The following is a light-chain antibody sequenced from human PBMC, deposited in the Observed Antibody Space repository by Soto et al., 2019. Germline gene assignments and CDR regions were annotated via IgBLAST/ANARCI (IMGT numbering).Light chain of an antibody. V-gene: IGKV1-39*01. CDR1: QSIASY. CDR3: QQYNSYST. Sequence: DIQLTQSPSSLSASVGDRVTITCRASQSIASYLNWYQQKPGKAPNLLIYGSSTLQSGVPSRFRGSGSGTDFTLTISGLQPDDFAIYYCQQYNSYSTFGQGTKLEIK. J-gene: IGKJ2*01. CDR2: GSS.